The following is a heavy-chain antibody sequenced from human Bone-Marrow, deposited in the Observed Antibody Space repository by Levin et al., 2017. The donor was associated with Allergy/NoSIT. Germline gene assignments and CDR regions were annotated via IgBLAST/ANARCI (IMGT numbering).Heavy chain of an antibody. CDR1: GGSISNYY. J-gene: IGHJ4*02. V-gene: IGHV4-59*01. Sequence: PSETLSLTCTVSGGSISNYYWSWIRQPPGKRLEYIGYIYDSGSTNYNPSLKSRVTISVDTSKNQFSLKLTSVTAADTAIYYCARALRYGGHIFDYWGQGTLVTVSP. CDR2: IYDSGST. D-gene: IGHD4-23*01. CDR3: ARALRYGGHIFDY.